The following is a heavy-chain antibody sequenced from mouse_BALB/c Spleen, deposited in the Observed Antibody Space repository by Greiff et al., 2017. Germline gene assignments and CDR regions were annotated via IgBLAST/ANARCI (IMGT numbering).Heavy chain of an antibody. V-gene: IGHV7-3*02. CDR2: IRNKANGYTT. CDR3: AREIYDGYYGGAMDY. Sequence: EVHLVESGGGLVQPGGSLRLSCATSGFTFTDYYMSWVRQPPGKALEWLGFIRNKANGYTTEYSASVKGRFIVSRDTSQSILYLQMNALRAEDTAIYYCAREIYDGYYGGAMDYWGQGTSVTVSS. CDR1: GFTFTDYY. D-gene: IGHD2-3*01. J-gene: IGHJ4*01.